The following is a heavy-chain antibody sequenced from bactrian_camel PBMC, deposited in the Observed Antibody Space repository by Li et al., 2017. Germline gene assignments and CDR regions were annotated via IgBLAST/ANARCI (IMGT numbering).Heavy chain of an antibody. Sequence: HVQLVESGGGSVQAGGSLRLARESSGHRLASYCMAWFRQVPGKEREAAAAIYHPGGDGGYADSVKGRFTISEDNAKNALYLQMNSLKPEDTAMYYCAADLGPCQVRGRNLVPRPTTFGYWGQGTQVTVS. CDR3: AADLGPCQVRGRNLVPRPTTFGY. V-gene: IGHV3-3*01. CDR2: IYHPGGDG. CDR1: GHRLASYC. J-gene: IGHJ6*01. D-gene: IGHD1*01.